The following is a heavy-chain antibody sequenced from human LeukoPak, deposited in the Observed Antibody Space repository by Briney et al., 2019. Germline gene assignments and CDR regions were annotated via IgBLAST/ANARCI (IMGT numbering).Heavy chain of an antibody. CDR1: GYSISSGYY. V-gene: IGHV4-38-2*02. CDR3: ARSEVAGIKYRRGNLKFDY. D-gene: IGHD6-19*01. CDR2: IYHSGST. J-gene: IGHJ4*02. Sequence: PSETLSLTCTVSGYSISSGYYWGWIRQPPGKGLEWIGSIYHSGSTYYNPSLKSRVTISVDTSKNQFSLKLSSVTAADTAVYYCARSEVAGIKYRRGNLKFDYWGQGTLVTVSS.